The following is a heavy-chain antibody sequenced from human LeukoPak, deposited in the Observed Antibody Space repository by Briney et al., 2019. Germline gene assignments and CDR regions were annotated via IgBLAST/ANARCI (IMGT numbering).Heavy chain of an antibody. J-gene: IGHJ4*02. Sequence: GGSLRLSCAASGLPFSTYWMSWVRQAPGKGLEWVANIKKDGNEKYYVDSVKGRFTISRDNAKNTLFLQMNSLRAEDTAVYYCARGSSLDYWGQGTLVTVSS. CDR1: GLPFSTYW. D-gene: IGHD6-6*01. V-gene: IGHV3-7*01. CDR3: ARGSSLDY. CDR2: IKKDGNEK.